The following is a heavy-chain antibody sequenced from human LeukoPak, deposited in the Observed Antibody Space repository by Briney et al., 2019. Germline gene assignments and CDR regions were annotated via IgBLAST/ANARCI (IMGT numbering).Heavy chain of an antibody. CDR2: ISGSGGST. D-gene: IGHD5-24*01. V-gene: IGHV3-23*01. CDR3: AKDHLEGRPAWFDP. J-gene: IGHJ5*02. Sequence: SCKASGGSFSSYAISWVRQAPGKGLEWVSAISGSGGSTYYADSVKGRFTISRDNSKNTLYLQMNSLRAEDTAVYYCAKDHLEGRPAWFDPWGQGTLVTVSS. CDR1: GGSFSSYA.